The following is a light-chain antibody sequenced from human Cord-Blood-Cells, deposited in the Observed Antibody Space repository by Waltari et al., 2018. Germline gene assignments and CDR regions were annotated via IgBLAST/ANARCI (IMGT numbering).Light chain of an antibody. CDR2: AAS. CDR3: QQSYSTPPYT. J-gene: IGKJ2*01. Sequence: DIQMTQSPSSLSASVGDRVTITCRASQSISSYLNWYQQKPVIAPKLLIYAASSLQSGFPSRFSGSGSGTDFTLTISSLQPEDFATYYCQQSYSTPPYTFGQGTKLEIK. V-gene: IGKV1-39*01. CDR1: QSISSY.